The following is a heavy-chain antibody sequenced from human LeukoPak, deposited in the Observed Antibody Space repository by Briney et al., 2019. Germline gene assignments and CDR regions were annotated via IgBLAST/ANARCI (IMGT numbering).Heavy chain of an antibody. CDR3: AREGNGLLSKDLDY. V-gene: IGHV1-2*02. D-gene: IGHD2-15*01. J-gene: IGHJ4*02. CDR1: GYTFTDYY. Sequence: ASVKVSCNGSGYTFTDYYLHWVRHAPGQGLVWVGYIHPRDGGTSPPPAFRGRVTMTTDASSSTVYMEVGRLTSDGAAIYYCAREGNGLLSKDLDYWGQGTLVTVSS. CDR2: IHPRDGGT.